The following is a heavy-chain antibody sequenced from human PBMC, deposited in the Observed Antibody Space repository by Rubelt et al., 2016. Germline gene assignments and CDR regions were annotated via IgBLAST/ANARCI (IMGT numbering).Heavy chain of an antibody. D-gene: IGHD3-10*01. Sequence: SYDGSNKYYADSVKGRFTISRDNSKNTLYLQMNSLRAEDTAVYYCARDGLVPDSWFGELFGYYFDYWGQGTLVTVSS. V-gene: IGHV3-30*01. J-gene: IGHJ4*02. CDR3: ARDGLVPDSWFGELFGYYFDY. CDR2: SYDGSNK.